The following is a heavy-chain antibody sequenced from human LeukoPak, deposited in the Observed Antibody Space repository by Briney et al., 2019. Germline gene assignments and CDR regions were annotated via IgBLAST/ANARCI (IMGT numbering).Heavy chain of an antibody. V-gene: IGHV3-21*01. CDR3: ARALLEGYSNYWDMDV. CDR2: ISTWSSYI. J-gene: IGHJ6*03. CDR1: GSTLGNYN. Sequence: NSGGSLRLSCAASGSTLGNYNMNWVRQAPGKGLEWVSSISTWSSYIYYSDSVKGRFTISRDNAQNSLYLQMTSLRAEDTAMYFCARALLEGYSNYWDMDVWGKGTSVTVSS. D-gene: IGHD4-11*01.